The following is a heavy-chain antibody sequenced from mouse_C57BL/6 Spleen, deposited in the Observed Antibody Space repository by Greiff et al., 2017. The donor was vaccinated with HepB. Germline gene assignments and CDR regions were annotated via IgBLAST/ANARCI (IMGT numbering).Heavy chain of an antibody. CDR2: IWSGGST. D-gene: IGHD1-1*01. J-gene: IGHJ4*01. V-gene: IGHV2-2*01. CDR1: GFSLTSYG. Sequence: VQGVESGPGLVQPSQSLSITCTVSGFSLTSYGVHWVRQSPGKGLEWLGVIWSGGSTDYNAAFISRLSISKDNSKSQVFFKMNSLQADDTAIYYCARGATVDYAMDYWGQGTSVTVSS. CDR3: ARGATVDYAMDY.